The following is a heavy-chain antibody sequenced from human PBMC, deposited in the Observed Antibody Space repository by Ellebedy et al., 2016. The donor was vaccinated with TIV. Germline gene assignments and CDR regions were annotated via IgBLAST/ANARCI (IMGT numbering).Heavy chain of an antibody. V-gene: IGHV4-59*01. D-gene: IGHD2-15*01. CDR1: GGSISSYY. Sequence: MPSETLSLTCTVSGGSISSYYWSWIRQPPGKGLEWIGYTYYSGSTNYNPSLKSRVTISVDTSKNQFSLKLSSVTAADTAVYYCARALGYCSGGSCYEVRLDYWGQGTLVTVSS. J-gene: IGHJ4*02. CDR3: ARALGYCSGGSCYEVRLDY. CDR2: TYYSGST.